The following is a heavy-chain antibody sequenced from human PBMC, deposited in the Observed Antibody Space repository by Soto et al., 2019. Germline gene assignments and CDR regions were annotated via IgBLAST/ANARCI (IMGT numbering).Heavy chain of an antibody. Sequence: EVQLLESGGGLVQPGGSLRLSCAASGLTFSSYAMSWVRQAPGKWLEWVSAISGSGAVTYYADSVKGRFTISRDTSKNTLYLQMNRLTAGDTAVYYCAKDKGCTSTTCHWNAFDIWGQGTMVTASS. CDR3: AKDKGCTSTTCHWNAFDI. J-gene: IGHJ3*02. D-gene: IGHD2-2*01. V-gene: IGHV3-23*01. CDR2: ISGSGAVT. CDR1: GLTFSSYA.